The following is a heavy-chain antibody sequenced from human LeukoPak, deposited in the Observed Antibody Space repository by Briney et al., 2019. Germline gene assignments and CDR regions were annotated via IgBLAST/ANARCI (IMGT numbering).Heavy chain of an antibody. V-gene: IGHV1-18*01. CDR1: GGTFSSYA. Sequence: ASVKVSCKASGGTFSSYAISWVRQAPGQGLEWMGWISAYNGNTNYAQKLQGRVTMTTDTSTGTAYMELRSLRSDDTAVYYCAGGYYDSSGYYSWGQGTLVTVSS. J-gene: IGHJ4*02. CDR3: AGGYYDSSGYYS. CDR2: ISAYNGNT. D-gene: IGHD3-22*01.